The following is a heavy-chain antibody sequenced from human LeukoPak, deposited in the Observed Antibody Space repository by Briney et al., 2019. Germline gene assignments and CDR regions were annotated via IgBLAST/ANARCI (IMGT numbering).Heavy chain of an antibody. V-gene: IGHV3-74*01. CDR2: INSDGSSI. J-gene: IGHJ4*02. CDR1: GFTFRSYW. CDR3: ARVEVAAAATKPDY. D-gene: IGHD6-13*01. Sequence: GGSLRLSCTVSGFTFRSYWMQWVRQAPGKELVWLSHINSDGSSITYAVSVKGRFTVSRDNAKNTLYLQMNSLRAEDTAVYYCARVEVAAAATKPDYWGQGTLVTVSS.